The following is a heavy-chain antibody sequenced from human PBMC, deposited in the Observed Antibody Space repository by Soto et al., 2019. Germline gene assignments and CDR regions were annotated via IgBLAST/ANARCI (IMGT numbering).Heavy chain of an antibody. D-gene: IGHD4-4*01. Sequence: GGSLRLSCAASGFTFSSYAMSWVRQAPGKGLEWVSAISGSGGSTYYADSVKGRFTISRDNSKNTLYLQMNSLRAEDTAVYYCAKASLSNKYYCYYYMDVWGKGTTVTVSS. CDR1: GFTFSSYA. CDR2: ISGSGGST. J-gene: IGHJ6*03. V-gene: IGHV3-23*01. CDR3: AKASLSNKYYCYYYMDV.